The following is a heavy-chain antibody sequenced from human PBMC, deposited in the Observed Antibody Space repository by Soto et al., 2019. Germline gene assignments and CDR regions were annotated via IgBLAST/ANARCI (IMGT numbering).Heavy chain of an antibody. J-gene: IGHJ4*02. CDR2: IKQDGSEK. CDR3: ARGGYCSSASCPLFNY. D-gene: IGHD2-2*01. CDR1: GFTFSSYW. Sequence: GGSLRLSCAASGFTFSSYWMSWVRQAPGKGLEWVANIKQDGSEKYYVDSVKGRFTVSRDNAKNSLYLQMNSLRAEDTAVYYCARGGYCSSASCPLFNYWGQGSLVTVSS. V-gene: IGHV3-7*01.